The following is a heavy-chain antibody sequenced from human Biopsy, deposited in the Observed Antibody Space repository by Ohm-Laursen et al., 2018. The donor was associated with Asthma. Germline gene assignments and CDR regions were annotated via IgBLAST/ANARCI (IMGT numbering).Heavy chain of an antibody. CDR2: IYYSGST. CDR3: ARASLAARANWFDP. J-gene: IGHJ5*02. CDR1: GGSISSSSYY. Sequence: TLSLTCTVSGGSISSSSYYWGWIRRPPGKGLEFIGTIYYSGSTSHNPSLTSRLTISVDTSKNQFSLKLTSVTAADTAVYYCARASLAARANWFDPWGQGTLVSVSS. V-gene: IGHV4-39*07. D-gene: IGHD6-6*01.